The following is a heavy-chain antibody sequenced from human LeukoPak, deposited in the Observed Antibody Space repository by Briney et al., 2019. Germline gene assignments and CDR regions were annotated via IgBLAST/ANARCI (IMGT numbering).Heavy chain of an antibody. Sequence: SETLSLTCTVSGVSISSGGYYWSWLRQHPGKGLEWIGYIYYSGSTYYNPSLKSRVTISVDTSKNQFSLKLSSVTAADTAVYYCARSYCSSTSCYVMGYFDYWGQGTLVTVSS. CDR2: IYYSGST. V-gene: IGHV4-31*03. CDR3: ARSYCSSTSCYVMGYFDY. J-gene: IGHJ4*02. D-gene: IGHD2-2*01. CDR1: GVSISSGGYY.